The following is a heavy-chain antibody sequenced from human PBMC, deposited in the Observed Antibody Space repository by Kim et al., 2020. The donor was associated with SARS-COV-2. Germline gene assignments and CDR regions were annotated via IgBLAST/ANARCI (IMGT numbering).Heavy chain of an antibody. D-gene: IGHD2-2*01. Sequence: KGRFTITRDNSKNTLYLQMNSLRAEDTAVYYCARGLYCSSTSCYMAPLDPWGQGTLVTVSS. J-gene: IGHJ5*02. CDR3: ARGLYCSSTSCYMAPLDP. V-gene: IGHV3-30*01.